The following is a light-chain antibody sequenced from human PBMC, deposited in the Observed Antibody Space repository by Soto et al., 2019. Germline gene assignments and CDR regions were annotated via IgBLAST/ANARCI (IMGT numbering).Light chain of an antibody. CDR2: WAS. CDR1: QSVSSN. J-gene: IGKJ1*01. V-gene: IGKV4-1*01. Sequence: EIVMTHSPATLSVSPLERATLSCSASQSVSSNLAWYQQKPGQPPKLLIYWASTRESGVPDRFSGSGSGTDFTLTISSLQAEDVAVYYCQKYYSTPRAFGQGTKVDIK. CDR3: QKYYSTPRA.